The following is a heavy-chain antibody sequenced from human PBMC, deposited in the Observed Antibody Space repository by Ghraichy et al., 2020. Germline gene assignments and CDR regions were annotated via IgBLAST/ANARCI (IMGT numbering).Heavy chain of an antibody. Sequence: ASVKVSCKASGYTFTSYGITWVRQAPGQGLEWMGWISADNGNTNYAQKFQGRVTMTTDTSTSTAYMELRSLRSDDTAVYYCARDSLSPYGDYDSRVFDYWGQGTLVTVSS. J-gene: IGHJ4*02. CDR2: ISADNGNT. CDR3: ARDSLSPYGDYDSRVFDY. V-gene: IGHV1-18*01. D-gene: IGHD4-17*01. CDR1: GYTFTSYG.